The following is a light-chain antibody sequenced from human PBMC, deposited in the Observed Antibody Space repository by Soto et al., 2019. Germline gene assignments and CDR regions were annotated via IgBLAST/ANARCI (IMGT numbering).Light chain of an antibody. Sequence: EIVMTQSPATLSVSPGEGATLSCRASQSVTTNLAWYQQKPGQAPRLLIYGASTRATGIPARFSGSGSGTDFTLTIISLQSEDFAVYYCHQYNTLPSFTFGPGTKVDIK. J-gene: IGKJ3*01. V-gene: IGKV3-15*01. CDR1: QSVTTN. CDR3: HQYNTLPSFT. CDR2: GAS.